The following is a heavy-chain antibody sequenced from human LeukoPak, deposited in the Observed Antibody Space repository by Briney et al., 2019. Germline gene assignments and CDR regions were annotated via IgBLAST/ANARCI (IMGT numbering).Heavy chain of an antibody. J-gene: IGHJ4*02. D-gene: IGHD6-6*01. CDR3: ARAPYHGSSPFDY. V-gene: IGHV3-74*01. CDR2: INTDGSST. Sequence: PGGSLRLSCAASGFTFSSYWMHWVRQAPGKGLLWVSRINTDGSSTSYADSVKGRFTISRDNAKNTLYLQMNSLRAEDTAVYYCARAPYHGSSPFDYWGQGTLVTVSS. CDR1: GFTFSSYW.